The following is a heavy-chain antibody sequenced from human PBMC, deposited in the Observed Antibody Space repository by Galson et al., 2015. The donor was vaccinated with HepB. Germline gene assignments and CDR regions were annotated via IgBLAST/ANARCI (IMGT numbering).Heavy chain of an antibody. CDR2: ISGDNGYT. Sequence: SVKVSCKAAGYTFSNYGITWVRQVPGQGLEWMGWISGDNGYTNFAQTFKGRVTLTTDTSTSTVNMELRSLRSDDTAVYYCARDPPRMGYFDYWGRGTLVTVSS. CDR1: GYTFSNYG. D-gene: IGHD2-8*01. V-gene: IGHV1-18*01. J-gene: IGHJ4*02. CDR3: ARDPPRMGYFDY.